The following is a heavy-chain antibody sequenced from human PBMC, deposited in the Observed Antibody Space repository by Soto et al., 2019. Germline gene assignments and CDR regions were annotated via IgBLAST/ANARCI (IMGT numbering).Heavy chain of an antibody. Sequence: GGSLRLSCAASGFTFSSYAMSWVRQAPGKGLEWVSAISGSGGSTYYADSVKGRFTISRDNSKNTLYLQMNSLRAEDTAVYYCAKGLAYCGGDCYARPDYYYYYYGMDVWGQGTTVTVSS. CDR1: GFTFSSYA. CDR2: ISGSGGST. D-gene: IGHD2-21*02. V-gene: IGHV3-23*01. J-gene: IGHJ6*02. CDR3: AKGLAYCGGDCYARPDYYYYYYGMDV.